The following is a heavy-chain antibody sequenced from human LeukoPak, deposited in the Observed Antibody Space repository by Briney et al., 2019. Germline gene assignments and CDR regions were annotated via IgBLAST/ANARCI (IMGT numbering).Heavy chain of an antibody. D-gene: IGHD2-15*01. Sequence: SETLSLTCTVSGGSISSSSYYWGWIRQPPGKGLEWIGSIYHSGSTYYNPSLKSRVTISVDTSKNQFSLKLSSVTAADTAVYYCARVDIVVVVAATRGDYMDVWGKGTTVTVSS. V-gene: IGHV4-39*07. CDR3: ARVDIVVVVAATRGDYMDV. J-gene: IGHJ6*03. CDR2: IYHSGST. CDR1: GGSISSSSYY.